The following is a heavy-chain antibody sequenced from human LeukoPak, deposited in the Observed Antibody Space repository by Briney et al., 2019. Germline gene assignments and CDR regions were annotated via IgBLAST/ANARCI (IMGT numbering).Heavy chain of an antibody. V-gene: IGHV4-34*01. CDR2: INHSGST. CDR1: GGSFSGYY. D-gene: IGHD3-22*01. J-gene: IGHJ5*02. CDR3: ARGNYYDSSGYYPIPYNWFDP. Sequence: SETLSFTCAVYGGSFSGYYWSWIRQPPGKGLEWIGEINHSGSTNYNPSLKGRVTISVDTSKNQFSLKLSSVTAADTAVYYCARGNYYDSSGYYPIPYNWFDPWGQGTLVTVSS.